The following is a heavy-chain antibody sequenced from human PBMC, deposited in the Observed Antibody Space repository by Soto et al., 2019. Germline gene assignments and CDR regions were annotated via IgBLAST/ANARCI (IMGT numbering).Heavy chain of an antibody. CDR3: ATDRFSGEYSSSLYENGNWFDP. CDR1: GYTLTELS. Sequence: GASVKVSCKVSGYTLTELSMHWVRQAPGKGLEWMGGFDPEDGETIYAQKFQGRVTMTEDTSTDTAYMELGSLRSEDTAVYYCATDRFSGEYSSSLYENGNWFDPWGQGTLVTVSS. V-gene: IGHV1-24*01. J-gene: IGHJ5*02. D-gene: IGHD6-13*01. CDR2: FDPEDGET.